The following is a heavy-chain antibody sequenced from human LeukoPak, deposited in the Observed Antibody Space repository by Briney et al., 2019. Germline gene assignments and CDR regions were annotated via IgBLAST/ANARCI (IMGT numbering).Heavy chain of an antibody. V-gene: IGHV1-69*05. D-gene: IGHD6-13*01. J-gene: IGHJ5*02. CDR3: AETDSSTPNNWFDP. Sequence: GSSVKVSCKASGGTLSSYAISWVRQAPAQGLEWMGRIIPIFGTANYAQKFQGRVTITTDESTSTAYMELSSLRSEDTAVYYCAETDSSTPNNWFDPWGQGTLVTVSS. CDR2: IIPIFGTA. CDR1: GGTLSSYA.